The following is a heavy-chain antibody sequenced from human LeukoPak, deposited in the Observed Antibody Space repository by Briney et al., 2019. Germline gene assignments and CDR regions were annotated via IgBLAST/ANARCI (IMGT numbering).Heavy chain of an antibody. CDR1: GFTFNIFA. CDR2: VSADGGST. D-gene: IGHD2-2*01. CDR3: ASRQCTSSSCYLDF. J-gene: IGHJ4*02. Sequence: PGGSLRLSCAASGFTFNIFAINWVRQAPGKGLEYVSAVSADGGSTYYANSVKGRFTISRDNSKNMLYLQMGSLRGDDMAVYYCASRQCTSSSCYLDFWGQGTLVTVPS. V-gene: IGHV3-64*01.